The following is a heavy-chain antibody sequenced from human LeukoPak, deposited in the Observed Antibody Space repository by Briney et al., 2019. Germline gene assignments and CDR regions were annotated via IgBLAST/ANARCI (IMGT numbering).Heavy chain of an antibody. D-gene: IGHD3-10*01. Sequence: ASVKVSCKASGYTVTGYYMHWVRQAPGQGLEWMGWINPNSGGTNYEQKFQGRVTMTRETSISTAYMELSRLRSDDTAVYYCAREWFGDYYFDYWGQGTLVTVSS. V-gene: IGHV1-2*02. CDR3: AREWFGDYYFDY. CDR1: GYTVTGYY. CDR2: INPNSGGT. J-gene: IGHJ4*02.